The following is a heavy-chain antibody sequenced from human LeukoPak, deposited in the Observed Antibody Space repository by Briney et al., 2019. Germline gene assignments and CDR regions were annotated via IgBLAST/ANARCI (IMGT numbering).Heavy chain of an antibody. J-gene: IGHJ5*02. CDR1: GGSFSGYY. CDR3: ARHGLRDYVWGSYRYNWFDP. V-gene: IGHV4-34*01. Sequence: SETLSLTCAVYGGSFSGYYWSWIRHPPEKGLEWIGEINHSESTNYNPSLKSRVTISVDTSKNQFSLKLSSVTAADTAVYYCARHGLRDYVWGSYRYNWFDPWGQGTLVTVSS. CDR2: INHSEST. D-gene: IGHD3-16*02.